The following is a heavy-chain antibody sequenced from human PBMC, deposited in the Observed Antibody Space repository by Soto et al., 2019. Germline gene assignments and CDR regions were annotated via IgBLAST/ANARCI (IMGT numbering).Heavy chain of an antibody. J-gene: IGHJ4*02. D-gene: IGHD5-18*01. Sequence: QVQLVQSGAEVKKPGSSVRVSCKASGGTFSSYAISWVRQAPGQGLEWMGGISPISGTPNYAQKFQGRGTIIADKSTSTVYMELSSLRSEDTAAYYCARVRGYSGLDNWGQGTLVTVSS. CDR2: ISPISGTP. CDR1: GGTFSSYA. CDR3: ARVRGYSGLDN. V-gene: IGHV1-69*06.